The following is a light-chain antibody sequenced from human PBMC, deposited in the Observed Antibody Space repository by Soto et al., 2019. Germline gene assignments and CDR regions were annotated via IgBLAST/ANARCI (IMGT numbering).Light chain of an antibody. CDR2: DIF. CDR3: QQYNSWPLT. V-gene: IGKV3D-15*01. J-gene: IGKJ4*01. Sequence: EIVMTQSPATLSVSPGERATLSCRASQSVGSDLAWYQQKPGQAPRLVIYDIFTRATSVPTTISGSGSGTEFTLTISSLQSEDFAVYYCQQYNSWPLTFGGGTKVEIK. CDR1: QSVGSD.